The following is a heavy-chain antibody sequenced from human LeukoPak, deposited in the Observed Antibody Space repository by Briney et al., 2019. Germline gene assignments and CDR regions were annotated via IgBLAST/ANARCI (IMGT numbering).Heavy chain of an antibody. J-gene: IGHJ6*03. Sequence: RSGGSLRLSCAASGFTFDDYGMSWVRQAPGKGLEWVSGINWNGGSTGYADSVKGRFTISRDNAKNSLYLQMNSLRAEDTALYYCARAFSGLGYYYYYYMDVWGKGTTVTVS. CDR2: INWNGGST. D-gene: IGHD1-26*01. CDR3: ARAFSGLGYYYYYYMDV. CDR1: GFTFDDYG. V-gene: IGHV3-20*04.